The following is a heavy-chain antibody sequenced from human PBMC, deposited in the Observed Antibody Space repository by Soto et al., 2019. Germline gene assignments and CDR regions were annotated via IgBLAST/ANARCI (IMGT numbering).Heavy chain of an antibody. J-gene: IGHJ3*02. CDR1: GYTFTSYY. CDR2: INPSGGST. Sequence: GASVKVSCKASGYTFTSYYMHWVQQAPGQGLEWMGIINPSGGSTSYAQKFQGRVTMTRDTSTSTAYMELRSLRSDDTAVYYCARVGSQLADAFDIWGQGTMVTVSS. CDR3: ARVGSQLADAFDI. V-gene: IGHV1-46*01. D-gene: IGHD6-6*01.